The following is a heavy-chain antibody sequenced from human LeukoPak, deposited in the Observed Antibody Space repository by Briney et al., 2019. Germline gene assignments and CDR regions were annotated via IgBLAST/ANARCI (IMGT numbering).Heavy chain of an antibody. J-gene: IGHJ4*02. V-gene: IGHV4-59*01. Sequence: PSETLSLTCSVSGSSISTYYWNWVWQTPGKGPEWIGHIYYGGTTVYNPSVKSRVTISVNSSKNLFSLKLSSVTAADTAMYYCARSGDYPLFDYWGQGILVTVSS. CDR1: GSSISTYY. CDR3: ARSGDYPLFDY. CDR2: IYYGGTT. D-gene: IGHD4-17*01.